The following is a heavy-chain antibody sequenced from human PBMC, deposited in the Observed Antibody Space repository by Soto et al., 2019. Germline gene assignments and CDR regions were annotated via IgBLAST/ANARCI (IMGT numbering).Heavy chain of an antibody. D-gene: IGHD2-15*01. CDR1: GFAFSNYA. CDR3: AKEWSQGYYFDD. V-gene: IGHV3-23*01. J-gene: IGHJ4*02. CDR2: INGGGGTT. Sequence: EVQLLESGGDLGQPGGSLRLSCAASGFAFSNYAMNWVRQAPGKGLEWVSVINGGGGTTYYADSVKGRFTISRDNSKKTLYLKMISLRGDDTAVYYCAKEWSQGYYFDDWGQGTLVILAS.